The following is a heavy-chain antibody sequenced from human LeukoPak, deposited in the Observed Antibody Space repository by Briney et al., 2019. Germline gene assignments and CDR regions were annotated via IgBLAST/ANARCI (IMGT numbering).Heavy chain of an antibody. CDR1: GFTFSTYG. CDR3: AREAGYSSSWLY. V-gene: IGHV3-33*01. D-gene: IGHD6-13*01. Sequence: GGSLRLSCAASGFTFSTYGMHWVRQAPGKRLEWVAVTWYDGSYKYYGDSVKGRFTISRDNSKNTLYLQMASLRVEDTAVYYCAREAGYSSSWLYWGQGTLVTVSS. J-gene: IGHJ4*02. CDR2: TWYDGSYK.